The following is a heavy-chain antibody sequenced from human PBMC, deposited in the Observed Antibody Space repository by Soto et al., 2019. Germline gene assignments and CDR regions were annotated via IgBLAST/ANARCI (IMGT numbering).Heavy chain of an antibody. CDR1: GYTFTSYA. V-gene: IGHV1-3*01. CDR2: INAGNGNT. CDR3: ARDQAARLYYYYGMDV. D-gene: IGHD6-6*01. J-gene: IGHJ6*02. Sequence: QVQLVQSGAEVKKPGASVKVSCKASGYTFTSYAMHWVRQAPGQRLEWMGWINAGNGNTKYSQKFQGRVTITRDTSASTAYLELSSLRSEDTAVYYCARDQAARLYYYYGMDVWGQGTTVTVS.